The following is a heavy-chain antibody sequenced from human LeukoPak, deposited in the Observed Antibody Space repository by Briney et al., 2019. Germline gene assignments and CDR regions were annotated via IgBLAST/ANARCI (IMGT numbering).Heavy chain of an antibody. Sequence: GGSLRLSCAASGFTFSSYAMHWVRQAPGKGLEWVAVISYDGSNKYYADSVKGRFTISRDNAKNSLYLQMNSLRAEDTAVYYCARGRAYDSSGYGPFDYWGQGTLVTVSS. J-gene: IGHJ4*02. CDR3: ARGRAYDSSGYGPFDY. CDR1: GFTFSSYA. V-gene: IGHV3-30*04. D-gene: IGHD3-22*01. CDR2: ISYDGSNK.